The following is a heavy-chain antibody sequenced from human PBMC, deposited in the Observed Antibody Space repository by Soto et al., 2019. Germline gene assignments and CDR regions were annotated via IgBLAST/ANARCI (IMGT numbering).Heavy chain of an antibody. J-gene: IGHJ6*02. Sequence: EVQLVESGGGLVQPGGSLRLSCAASGFTFSTYWMHWVRQAPGKGLVWVSRINSDGSSASYADSVKGRFTISRDNAKNTLYLQMNSLRAEDTAVYYCARGYSSSWLNCYYRMDGWGQGTTVTASS. CDR3: ARGYSSSWLNCYYRMDG. V-gene: IGHV3-74*01. CDR2: INSDGSSA. D-gene: IGHD6-13*01. CDR1: GFTFSTYW.